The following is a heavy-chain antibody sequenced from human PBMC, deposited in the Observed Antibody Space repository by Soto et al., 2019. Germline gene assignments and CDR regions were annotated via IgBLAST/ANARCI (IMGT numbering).Heavy chain of an antibody. CDR2: INHSGST. Sequence: SETLSLTCAVYGGSFSGYYWSWIRQPPGKGLEWIGEINHSGSTNYNPSLKSRVTISVDTSKNQFSLKLSSVTAADTAVYYCARQAFGITSRQYLDVWGKGTTVTVYS. V-gene: IGHV4-34*01. CDR3: ARQAFGITSRQYLDV. J-gene: IGHJ6*03. D-gene: IGHD3-10*01. CDR1: GGSFSGYY.